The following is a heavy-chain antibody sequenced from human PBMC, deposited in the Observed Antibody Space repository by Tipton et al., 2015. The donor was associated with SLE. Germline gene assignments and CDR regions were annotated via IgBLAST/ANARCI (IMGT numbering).Heavy chain of an antibody. CDR2: ISGSGGST. D-gene: IGHD4-17*01. CDR3: AKGKRDYGNGMDV. Sequence: SLRLSCAASGFTFSSYAMSWVRQAPGKGLEWVSAISGSGGSTYYADSVKGRFTISRDNSKNTLYLQMNSLRAEDTAVYYCAKGKRDYGNGMDVWGQGTTVTVSS. J-gene: IGHJ6*02. V-gene: IGHV3-23*01. CDR1: GFTFSSYA.